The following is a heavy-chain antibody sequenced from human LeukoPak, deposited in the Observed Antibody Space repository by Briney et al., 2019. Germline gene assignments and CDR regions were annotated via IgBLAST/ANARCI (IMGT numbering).Heavy chain of an antibody. D-gene: IGHD4-11*01. Sequence: GESLKISCAASGFAFYNYDMHWVRQTGKDLEWVSVIAANGDSYYAGSVKGRFTISRDNGNNALYLQMNSLRDGDTAVYYCARGYSYRFDYWGQGTLVTVSS. CDR2: IAANGDS. CDR3: ARGYSYRFDY. V-gene: IGHV3-13*01. J-gene: IGHJ4*02. CDR1: GFAFYNYD.